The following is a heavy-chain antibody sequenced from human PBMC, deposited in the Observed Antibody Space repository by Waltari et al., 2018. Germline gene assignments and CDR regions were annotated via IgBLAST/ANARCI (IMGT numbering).Heavy chain of an antibody. D-gene: IGHD4-17*01. CDR3: AKHDYGDYNFAY. V-gene: IGHV4-39*01. CDR2: IYYSGSN. J-gene: IGHJ4*02. Sequence: QLQLQESGPGLVKPSETLSLTCTVSGGSISSSSYWGWIRQPPGKGLEWIGSIYYSGSNYYNPSLKSRVTISVDTSKNQFSLKLSSVTAADTAVYYCAKHDYGDYNFAYWGQGTLVTVSS. CDR1: GGSISSSSY.